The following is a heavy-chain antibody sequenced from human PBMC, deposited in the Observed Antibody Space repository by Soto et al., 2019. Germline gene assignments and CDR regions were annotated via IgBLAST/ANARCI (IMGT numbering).Heavy chain of an antibody. Sequence: CRRLSCVASGFSFYDFVMPWVRQRPGKGLEWVSRVSWSSGAKLYSDSVKGRFAISRDSAKSSVYLQVNSLRPDDTAFYYCAKGVATAVQAVDYWGKGTLVTASS. D-gene: IGHD2-21*02. CDR3: AKGVATAVQAVDY. J-gene: IGHJ4*02. CDR2: VSWSSGAK. V-gene: IGHV3-9*01. CDR1: GFSFYDFV.